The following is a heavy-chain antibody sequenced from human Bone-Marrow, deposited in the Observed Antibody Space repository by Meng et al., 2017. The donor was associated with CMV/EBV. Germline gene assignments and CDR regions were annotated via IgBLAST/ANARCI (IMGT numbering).Heavy chain of an antibody. CDR3: AREFWMAPAAMGMDV. Sequence: ASVKVSCKASGYTFSGYSINWVRQAPGQGLEWMGWINPHSGGTDYAQKFQGRVTMTGDTSISTAYMELSSLTSDDTAMYYCAREFWMAPAAMGMDVWGQGTTVTVSS. CDR2: INPHSGGT. J-gene: IGHJ6*02. CDR1: GYTFSGYS. V-gene: IGHV1-2*02. D-gene: IGHD2-2*01.